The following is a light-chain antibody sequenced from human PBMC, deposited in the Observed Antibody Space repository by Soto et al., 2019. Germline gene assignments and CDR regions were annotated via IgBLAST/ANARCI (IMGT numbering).Light chain of an antibody. CDR1: QSLVHSDGNTY. Sequence: DIVMTQSPLSLPVTLGQPASISCRSSQSLVHSDGNTYLNWFQQRPGQSPRRLIYRVSNRDPGVPDRFSGSGSGTDFTLKISRVESEDVGVYHCMQALQTPITFGQGTRLEIK. V-gene: IGKV2-30*02. CDR3: MQALQTPIT. CDR2: RVS. J-gene: IGKJ5*01.